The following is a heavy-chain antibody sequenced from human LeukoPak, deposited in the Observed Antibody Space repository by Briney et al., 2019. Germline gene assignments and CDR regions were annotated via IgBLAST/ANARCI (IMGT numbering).Heavy chain of an antibody. CDR3: ARVKGPERLTIFGVVRGSHGMGV. CDR1: GYTFTSYY. Sequence: ASVKVSCKASGYTFTSYYMHWVRQAPGQGLEWMGIINPSGGSTSYAQKFQGRVTMTRDTSTSTVYMELSSLRSEDTAVYYCARVKGPERLTIFGVVRGSHGMGVWGQGTTVTVSS. CDR2: INPSGGST. J-gene: IGHJ6*02. V-gene: IGHV1-46*01. D-gene: IGHD3-3*01.